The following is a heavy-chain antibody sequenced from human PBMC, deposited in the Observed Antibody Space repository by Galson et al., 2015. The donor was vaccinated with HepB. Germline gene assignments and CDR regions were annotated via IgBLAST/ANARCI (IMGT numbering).Heavy chain of an antibody. CDR3: TRVRHLARGMDV. CDR2: TYDRSKWYN. Sequence: CAISGDSVSTNIVAWNWIRQSPSRGLEWLGRTYDRSKWYNDYAVSVQSRITINPDTSRNQFSLQLNSVTPEDTGVYYCTRVRHLARGMDVWGQGTTVTVSS. D-gene: IGHD5-12*01. V-gene: IGHV6-1*01. CDR1: GDSVSTNIVA. J-gene: IGHJ6*02.